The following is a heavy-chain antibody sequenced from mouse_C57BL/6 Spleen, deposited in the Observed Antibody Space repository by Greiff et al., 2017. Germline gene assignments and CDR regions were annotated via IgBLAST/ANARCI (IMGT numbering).Heavy chain of an antibody. J-gene: IGHJ3*01. Sequence: EVQRVESGGGLVQPKGSLKLSCAASGFTFNTYAMHWVRQAPGKGLEWVARIRSKSSNYATYYADSVKDRFTISRDDSQSMLYLQMNNLKTEDTAMYYCVRASYSNYEGWFAYWGQGTLVTVSA. CDR1: GFTFNTYA. CDR2: IRSKSSNYAT. D-gene: IGHD2-5*01. V-gene: IGHV10-3*01. CDR3: VRASYSNYEGWFAY.